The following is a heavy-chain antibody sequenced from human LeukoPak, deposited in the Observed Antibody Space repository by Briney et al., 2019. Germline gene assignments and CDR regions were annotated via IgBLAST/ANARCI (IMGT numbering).Heavy chain of an antibody. CDR2: IYYSGST. Sequence: SETLSLTCTVSGGSISSGDYYWSWIRQPPGKGLEWIGYIYYSGSTYYNPSLKSRVTISVGTSKNQFSLKLSSVTAADTAVYYCASSRRYYYDSSGYYAFDIWGQGTMVTVSS. V-gene: IGHV4-30-4*08. CDR1: GGSISSGDYY. J-gene: IGHJ3*02. CDR3: ASSRRYYYDSSGYYAFDI. D-gene: IGHD3-22*01.